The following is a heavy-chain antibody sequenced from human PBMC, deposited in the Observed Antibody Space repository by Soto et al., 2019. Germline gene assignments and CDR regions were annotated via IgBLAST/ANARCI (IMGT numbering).Heavy chain of an antibody. CDR2: ISARAAST. CDR3: ALEFLRGLAVATCGS. Sequence: EVQLLESGGGLVQPGGSLRLSCAASGFTLSSYAMSWVRQAPGKGLEWVSAISARAASTNYADSVKGRYTISRYTSKNRRDLQITLLIAVDTAVYYCALEFLRGLAVATCGSWSQGDLGTVSS. D-gene: IGHD6-19*01. V-gene: IGHV3-23*01. CDR1: GFTLSSYA. J-gene: IGHJ4*02.